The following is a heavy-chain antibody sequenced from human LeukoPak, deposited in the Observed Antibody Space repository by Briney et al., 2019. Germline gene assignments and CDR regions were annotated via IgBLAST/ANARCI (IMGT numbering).Heavy chain of an antibody. V-gene: IGHV4-34*01. CDR3: AAGSPTPFDY. D-gene: IGHD3-10*01. CDR1: GGSFSGYY. J-gene: IGHJ4*02. Sequence: SETLSLTCAVYGGSFSGYYWSWIRQPPGKGLEWIGEINHSGSTNYNPSLKSRVTLSVDTSKNQFSLKLSSVTAADTAVYYCAAGSPTPFDYWGQGTLVTVSS. CDR2: INHSGST.